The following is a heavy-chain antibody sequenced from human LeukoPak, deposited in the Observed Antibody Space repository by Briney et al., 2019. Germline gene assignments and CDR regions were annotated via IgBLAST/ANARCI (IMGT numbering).Heavy chain of an antibody. CDR2: INPKNGGT. CDR1: GYTFTDYS. Sequence: ASVKVSCKPSGYTFTDYSIHWLRQVPGQGPEWIGWINPKNGGTNYAQKFQGRVTMTRDTSISTAYMELSRLRSDDTAVYYCARSGTIFGVVTDENAFDIWGQGTMVTVSS. CDR3: ARSGTIFGVVTDENAFDI. J-gene: IGHJ3*02. V-gene: IGHV1-2*02. D-gene: IGHD3-3*01.